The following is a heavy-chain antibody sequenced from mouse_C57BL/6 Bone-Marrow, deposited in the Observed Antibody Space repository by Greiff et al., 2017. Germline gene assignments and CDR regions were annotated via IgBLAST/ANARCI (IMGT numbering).Heavy chain of an antibody. CDR2: IYPSDSET. Sequence: QVQLQQPGAELVRPGSSVKLSCKASGYTFTSYWMDWVKQRPGQGLEWIGNIYPSDSETHYNQKFKDKATLTVDKSSSTAYMQLSSLTSEDSAVYYCASLYYYGNYWGQGTTLTVSS. CDR3: ASLYYYGNY. D-gene: IGHD1-1*01. V-gene: IGHV1-61*01. CDR1: GYTFTSYW. J-gene: IGHJ2*01.